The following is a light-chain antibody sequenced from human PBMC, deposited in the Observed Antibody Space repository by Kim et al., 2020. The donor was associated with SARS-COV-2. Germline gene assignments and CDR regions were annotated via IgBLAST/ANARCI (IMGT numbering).Light chain of an antibody. J-gene: IGLJ3*02. V-gene: IGLV3-21*01. Sequence: APGKTAKITCGGNDIGSKSVRWYQRRPGRAPVLVIYYDDGRPARIPERFSGSNSGNTATLTISRVEAGDEADYYCQVWETFSDHPVFGGGTQLTVL. CDR2: YDD. CDR3: QVWETFSDHPV. CDR1: DIGSKS.